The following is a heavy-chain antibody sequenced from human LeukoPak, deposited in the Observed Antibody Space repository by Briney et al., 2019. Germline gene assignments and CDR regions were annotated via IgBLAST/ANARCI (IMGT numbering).Heavy chain of an antibody. J-gene: IGHJ4*02. CDR3: ARDGRSVAAAGWFDY. D-gene: IGHD6-13*01. Sequence: GGSLRLSCAVSGFTFSSYAMHWVRQAPGKGLEWVAVISYDGSNKYYADSVKGRFTISRDNSKNTLYLQMNSLRAEDTAVYYCARDGRSVAAAGWFDYWGQGTLVTVSS. CDR1: GFTFSSYA. V-gene: IGHV3-30*04. CDR2: ISYDGSNK.